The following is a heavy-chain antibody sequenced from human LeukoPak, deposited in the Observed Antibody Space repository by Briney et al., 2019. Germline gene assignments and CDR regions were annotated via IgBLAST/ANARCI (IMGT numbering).Heavy chain of an antibody. CDR1: GYTFTSYG. D-gene: IGHD7-27*01. V-gene: IGHV1-18*01. J-gene: IGHJ6*04. CDR3: ARDHWGV. CDR2: ISAYNGNT. Sequence: ASVKVSCKASGYTFTSYGISWVRQAPGQGLEWMGWISAYNGNTNYAQKLQGRVTMTRDTSISTAYMDLSRLRSDDTAVYYCARDHWGVWGKGTTVTVSS.